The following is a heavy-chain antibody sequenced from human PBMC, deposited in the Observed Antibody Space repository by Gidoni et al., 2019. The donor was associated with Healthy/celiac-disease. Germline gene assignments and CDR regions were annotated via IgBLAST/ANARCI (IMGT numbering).Heavy chain of an antibody. V-gene: IGHV3-30*04. CDR3: ARDSRGYGDYLDI. J-gene: IGHJ3*02. D-gene: IGHD4-17*01. Sequence: VQLVESGGGVVQPGRSLRISCAGAGFTFSSHAMHWVRKAPGKGLGWVAVISYDGSNKYYADSVKGRFTISRDNSKNTLYLQMNSLRAEDTAVYYCARDSRGYGDYLDIWGQGTMVTVSS. CDR2: ISYDGSNK. CDR1: GFTFSSHA.